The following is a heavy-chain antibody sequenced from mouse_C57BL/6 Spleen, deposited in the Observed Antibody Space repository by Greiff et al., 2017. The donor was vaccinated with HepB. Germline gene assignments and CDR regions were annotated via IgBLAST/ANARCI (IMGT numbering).Heavy chain of an antibody. J-gene: IGHJ2*01. CDR1: GYTFTSYN. Sequence: LQQSGAELVRPGASVKMSCKASGYTFTSYNMHWVKQTPRQGLEWIGAIYPGNGDTSYNQKFKSKATLTVDKSSSTAYMQLSSLTSEDSAVYYGASSSGGSSSYFDYWGQGTTLTVSS. CDR2: IYPGNGDT. D-gene: IGHD1-1*01. CDR3: ASSSGGSSSYFDY. V-gene: IGHV1-12*01.